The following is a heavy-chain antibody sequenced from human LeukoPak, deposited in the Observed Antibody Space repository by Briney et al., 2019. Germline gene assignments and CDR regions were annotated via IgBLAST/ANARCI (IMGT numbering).Heavy chain of an antibody. J-gene: IGHJ4*02. CDR2: IYYSGST. Sequence: PSETLSLTGTGSGGSISSSSYYWGWIRQPPGKGLEWSGSIYYSGSTYYNPSLKSRVTISVDTSKNQFSLKLSSVTAADTAVYYCARGYDSSGFVDYWGQGTLVTVSS. CDR3: ARGYDSSGFVDY. D-gene: IGHD3-22*01. V-gene: IGHV4-39*07. CDR1: GGSISSSSYY.